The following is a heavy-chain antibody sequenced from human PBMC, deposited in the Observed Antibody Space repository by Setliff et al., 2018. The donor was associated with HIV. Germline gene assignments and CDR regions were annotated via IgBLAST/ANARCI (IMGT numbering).Heavy chain of an antibody. CDR2: VYMSGKT. J-gene: IGHJ6*03. D-gene: IGHD2-8*01. CDR3: AKDAGVTGGLYRYYIDA. V-gene: IGHV4-4*07. Sequence: SETLSLTCTVSGVSIDKNYWSWVRRPPGKGLEWIGRVYMSGKTNYSPSLKSRVTMSADTSKNQVSLKLTSVTAADTAVYYCAKDAGVTGGLYRYYIDAWGNETTVTVSS. CDR1: GVSIDKNY.